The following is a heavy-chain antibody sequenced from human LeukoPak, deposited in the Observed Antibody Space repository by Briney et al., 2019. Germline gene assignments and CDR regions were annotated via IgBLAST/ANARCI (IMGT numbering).Heavy chain of an antibody. CDR1: GGSISSSNW. V-gene: IGHV4-4*02. CDR3: ARDQWLFRQVFQH. CDR2: IYHSGST. Sequence: SETLSLTCAVSGGSISSSNWWSWVRQPPGKGLEWIGEIYHSGSTNYNPSLKSRVTISVDKSKNQFSLKLSSVTAADTAVYYCARDQWLFRQVFQHWGQGTLVTVSS. J-gene: IGHJ1*01. D-gene: IGHD3-22*01.